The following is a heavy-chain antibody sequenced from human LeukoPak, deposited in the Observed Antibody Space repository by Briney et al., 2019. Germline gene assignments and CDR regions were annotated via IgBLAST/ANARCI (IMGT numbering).Heavy chain of an antibody. D-gene: IGHD2-15*01. CDR2: IYYTGST. CDR3: ARHCGGGNCYSAWYFDL. CDR1: GGSIRSYY. J-gene: IGHJ2*01. Sequence: SETLSLTCTVSGGSIRSYYRSWIRQPPGKGLEWIGYIYYTGSTNYNPSLKGRVTISVDTSKNQVSLKLSSVTAAETAVYYCARHCGGGNCYSAWYFDLWGRGTLVSVSS. V-gene: IGHV4-59*08.